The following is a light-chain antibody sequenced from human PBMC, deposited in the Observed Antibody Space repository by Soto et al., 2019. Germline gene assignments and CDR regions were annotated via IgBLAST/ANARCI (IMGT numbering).Light chain of an antibody. CDR2: DAF. CDR3: QQRSNWLFT. Sequence: EVVLTQSPASVSLSPGERATLSCRASQSVGSYLAWYQLKPGKAPRLLIYDAFNRATGIPARVSGSGSGTDFTLTISSLEPEDFSVYYCQQRSNWLFTFGPGPRVDIK. CDR1: QSVGSY. V-gene: IGKV3-11*01. J-gene: IGKJ3*01.